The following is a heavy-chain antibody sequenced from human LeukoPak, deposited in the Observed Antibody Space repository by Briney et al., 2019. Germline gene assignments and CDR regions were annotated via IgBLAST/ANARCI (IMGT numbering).Heavy chain of an antibody. J-gene: IGHJ5*02. CDR2: ISAYNGNT. D-gene: IGHD2-15*01. CDR3: ARDPVASTTDEPPHNWFDP. Sequence: GASVKVSGTASGYTFTSYGISWVRQAPGQGLEWMGWISAYNGNTNYAQKLQGRVTMTTDTSTRTAYMELRSLRSDDTAVYCCARDPVASTTDEPPHNWFDPWGQGTLVTVSS. V-gene: IGHV1-18*01. CDR1: GYTFTSYG.